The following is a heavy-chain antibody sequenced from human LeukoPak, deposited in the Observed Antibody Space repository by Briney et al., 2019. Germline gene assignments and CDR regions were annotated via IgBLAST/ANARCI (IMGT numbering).Heavy chain of an antibody. CDR3: AREQRYYYGSGSPLGP. J-gene: IGHJ5*02. Sequence: SQTLSLTCTVSGGSISSGGYYLGWIRQHPGKGLEWIGYIYYSGSTYYNPSLKSRVTISVDTSKNQFSLKLSSVTAADTAVYYCAREQRYYYGSGSPLGPWGQGTLVTVSS. CDR1: GGSISSGGYY. V-gene: IGHV4-31*03. CDR2: IYYSGST. D-gene: IGHD3-10*01.